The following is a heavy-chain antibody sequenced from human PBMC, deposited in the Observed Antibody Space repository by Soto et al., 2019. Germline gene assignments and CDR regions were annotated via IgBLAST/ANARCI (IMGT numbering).Heavy chain of an antibody. CDR3: ARGERRWIPHSRWLDP. CDR1: GYTFTSYD. Sequence: ASVKVSCKASGYTFTSYDINWVRKATGQGLEWMGWMNPNSGNTGYAQKFQGRVTMTRNTSISTAYMELSSLRSEDTAVYYCARGERRWIPHSRWLDPWAQGTLVPVSS. CDR2: MNPNSGNT. V-gene: IGHV1-8*01. D-gene: IGHD6-13*01. J-gene: IGHJ5*02.